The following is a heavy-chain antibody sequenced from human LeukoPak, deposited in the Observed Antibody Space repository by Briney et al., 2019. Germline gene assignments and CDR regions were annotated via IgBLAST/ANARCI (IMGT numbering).Heavy chain of an antibody. Sequence: NPSETLSLTCAVSGYSISSGYYWGWIRQPPGKGLEWIGRIYTSGSTNYNPSLKSRVTISVDTSKNQFSLKLSSVTAADTAVYYCARSYCSSTSCQSYWYFDLWGRGTLVTVSS. CDR1: GYSISSGYY. V-gene: IGHV4-38-2*01. CDR2: IYTSGST. J-gene: IGHJ2*01. CDR3: ARSYCSSTSCQSYWYFDL. D-gene: IGHD2-2*01.